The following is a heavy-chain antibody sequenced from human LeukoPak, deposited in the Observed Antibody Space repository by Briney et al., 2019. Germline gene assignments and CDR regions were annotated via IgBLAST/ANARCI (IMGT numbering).Heavy chain of an antibody. Sequence: KSGGSLRLSCAASGFTFSGYSMSWVRQAPGKGLEWVSSISSSSSYIYYADSVRGRFTISRDNAKNSPYLQMNSLRAEDTAVYYRARYKSLGVVIIEYYRMDVWRQGTTATVSS. CDR1: GFTFSGYS. CDR3: ARYKSLGVVIIEYYRMDV. D-gene: IGHD3-3*01. CDR2: ISSSSSYI. V-gene: IGHV3-21*01. J-gene: IGHJ6*02.